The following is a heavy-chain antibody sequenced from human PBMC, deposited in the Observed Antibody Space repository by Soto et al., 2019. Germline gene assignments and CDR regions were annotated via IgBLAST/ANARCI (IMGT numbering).Heavy chain of an antibody. D-gene: IGHD3-22*01. V-gene: IGHV1-69*06. CDR1: GCTFSSYA. J-gene: IGHJ5*02. CDR3: ARERDYYDSSGYYYP. Sequence: GASVKVSCKASGCTFSSYAISCVRQAPGQVLEWMGGIIPIFGTANYAQKFQGRVTITADKSTSTAYMELSSLRSEDTAVYYCARERDYYDSSGYYYPWGQGTLVTVSS. CDR2: IIPIFGTA.